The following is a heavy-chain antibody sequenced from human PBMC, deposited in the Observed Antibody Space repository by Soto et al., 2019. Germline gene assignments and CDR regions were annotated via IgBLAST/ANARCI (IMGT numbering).Heavy chain of an antibody. J-gene: IGHJ3*02. CDR3: ARDLASALWAFDI. D-gene: IGHD2-21*01. CDR2: IYSGGST. Sequence: PGGSLRLSCAASGFTVSSNYMSWVRQAPGKGLEWVSVIYSGGSTYYADSVKGRFTISRDNSKNTLYLQMNSLRSEDTAVYYCARDLASALWAFDIWGQGTMVTVSS. V-gene: IGHV3-53*05. CDR1: GFTVSSNY.